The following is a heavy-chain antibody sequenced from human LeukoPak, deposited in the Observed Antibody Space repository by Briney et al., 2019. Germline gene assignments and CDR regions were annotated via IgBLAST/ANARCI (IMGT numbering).Heavy chain of an antibody. CDR3: ARGSGSGYDYDY. J-gene: IGHJ4*02. CDR1: GFTFSSYS. CDR2: ISSSSSYI. D-gene: IGHD5-12*01. V-gene: IGHV3-21*01. Sequence: GGSLRLSCAASGFTFSSYSMNWVRQAPGKGLEGVSSISSSSSYIYYADSVKGRFNISRDNAKNSLYLQMNSLRAEDTAVYYCARGSGSGYDYDYWGQGTLVTVSS.